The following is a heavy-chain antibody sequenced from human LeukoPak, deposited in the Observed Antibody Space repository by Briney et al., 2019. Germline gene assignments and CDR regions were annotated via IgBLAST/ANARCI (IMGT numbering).Heavy chain of an antibody. Sequence: KTSETLSLTCAVYGGSFSGYYWSWIRQPPGKGLEWIGYIYNSGNTNYNPSLKSRVTISVDTSKNQFSLKLSSVTAADTAVYYCARRHKIQLWLRENGDAFDIWGQGTMVTVSS. CDR1: GGSFSGYY. CDR3: ARRHKIQLWLRENGDAFDI. D-gene: IGHD5-18*01. V-gene: IGHV4-59*01. CDR2: IYNSGNT. J-gene: IGHJ3*02.